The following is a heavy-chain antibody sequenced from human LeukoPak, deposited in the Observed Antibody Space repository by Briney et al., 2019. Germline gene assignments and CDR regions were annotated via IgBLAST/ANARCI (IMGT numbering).Heavy chain of an antibody. V-gene: IGHV3-30*02. CDR1: GFTFSSYG. J-gene: IGHJ4*02. D-gene: IGHD6-6*01. CDR2: IRYDGSNK. CDR3: AKDRYDLAYSSSSVVDY. Sequence: GGSLRLSCAASGFTFSSYGMHWVRQAPGKGLEWVAFIRYDGSNKYYADSVKGRFTISRDNSKNTLYLQMNSLRAEDTAVYYCAKDRYDLAYSSSSVVDYWGQGTLVTVSS.